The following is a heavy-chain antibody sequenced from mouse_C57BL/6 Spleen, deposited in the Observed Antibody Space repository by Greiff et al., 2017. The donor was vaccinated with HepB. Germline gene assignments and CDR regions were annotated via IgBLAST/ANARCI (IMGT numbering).Heavy chain of an antibody. V-gene: IGHV1-22*01. J-gene: IGHJ2*01. CDR1: GYTFTDYN. Sequence: VQLQQSGPELVKPGASVKMSCKASGYTFTDYNMHWVKQSHGKSLEWIGYINPNNGGTSYNQKFKGKATLTVNKSSSTAYMELRSLTSEDSSVYYCARFPITTVVATDYWGQGTTLTVSS. CDR2: INPNNGGT. CDR3: ARFPITTVVATDY. D-gene: IGHD1-1*01.